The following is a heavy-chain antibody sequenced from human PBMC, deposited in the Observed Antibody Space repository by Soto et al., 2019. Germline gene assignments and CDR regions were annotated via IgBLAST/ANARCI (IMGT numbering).Heavy chain of an antibody. CDR1: GYPFTSYD. CDR3: ARDPVAGHFDN. J-gene: IGHJ4*02. D-gene: IGHD6-19*01. CDR2: INPYNGDT. Sequence: QVQLVQSGGEVRKAGASVRVSCKTSGYPFTSYDISWVRQAPGQGLEWMGWINPYNGDTNYTQTFQGRVTMTKDTSTTTDDMELRSLKFDDTAVYFCARDPVAGHFDNWGQGTLVTVSS. V-gene: IGHV1-18*04.